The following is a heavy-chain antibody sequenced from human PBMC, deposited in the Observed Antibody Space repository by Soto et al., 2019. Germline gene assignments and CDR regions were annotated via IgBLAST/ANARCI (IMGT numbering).Heavy chain of an antibody. V-gene: IGHV4-28*01. D-gene: IGHD6-19*01. CDR2: IYGSGTT. CDR1: GFSISTSNY. CDR3: ARKSSSGWYFDY. Sequence: SETLSLTCAVSGFSISTSNYWGWIRQPPGEGLEWIAYIYGSGTTYYSPSLKSRLTMSVDTSKNQFSLKLSSVTAVDTAVYYCARKSSSGWYFDYWGKGTLVTVSS. J-gene: IGHJ4*02.